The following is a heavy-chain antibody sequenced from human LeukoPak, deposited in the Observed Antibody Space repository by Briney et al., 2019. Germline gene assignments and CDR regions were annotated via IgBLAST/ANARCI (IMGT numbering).Heavy chain of an antibody. J-gene: IGHJ4*02. CDR2: ISAYNGNT. CDR1: GYTFTSYG. CDR3: ARTVGSSGWYYFGY. D-gene: IGHD6-19*01. V-gene: IGHV1-18*01. Sequence: ASVKVSCKASGYTFTSYGISWVRQAPGQGLEWMGWISAYNGNTNYAQKLQGRVTMTTDSSTSTAYMELRSLRSDDTAVYYCARTVGSSGWYYFGYWGQGTLVTVSS.